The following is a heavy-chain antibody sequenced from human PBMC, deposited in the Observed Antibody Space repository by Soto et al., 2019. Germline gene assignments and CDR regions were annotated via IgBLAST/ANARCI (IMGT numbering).Heavy chain of an antibody. CDR1: GFTFSSYG. CDR3: AKSRGCSSWYEGES. CDR2: ISYAGDYQ. Sequence: QVQLVESGGGVVQPGRSLRLSCAASGFTFSSYGMHWVRQAPGKGLEWVAVISYAGDYQYYADSVKGRFTISRDNSKNTRYLQMNTLRPEETAVYFCAKSRGCSSWYEGESWGQGTLVTVSS. J-gene: IGHJ5*02. D-gene: IGHD6-13*01. V-gene: IGHV3-30*18.